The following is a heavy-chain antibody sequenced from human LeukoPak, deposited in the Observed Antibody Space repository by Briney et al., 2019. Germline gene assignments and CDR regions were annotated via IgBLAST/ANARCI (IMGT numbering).Heavy chain of an antibody. J-gene: IGHJ4*02. CDR1: GASISTGGYY. V-gene: IGHV4-30-4*08. CDR3: AGGQWLVVMS. CDR2: IYYTGAI. Sequence: SETLSLTCTFSGASISTGGYYWTWIRQPPGEGLEWVGYIYYTGAIDYNPSLKSRLTISLDTSKNQFSLKLSSVTAADTAVYYCAGGQWLVVMSWGQGTLVTVSS. D-gene: IGHD6-19*01.